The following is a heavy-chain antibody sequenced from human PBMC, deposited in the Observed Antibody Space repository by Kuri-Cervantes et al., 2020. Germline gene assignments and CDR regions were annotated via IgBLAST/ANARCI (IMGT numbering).Heavy chain of an antibody. CDR3: AQGGNKDY. V-gene: IGHV3-73*01. CDR2: IRSKAHNYAT. J-gene: IGHJ4*02. Sequence: GESLKISCAASGFTFSGSAIHWVRQASGKGLEWVGRIRSKAHNYATAYAASVEGRFTISRDDSKNTAYLQMNSLRAEDTAVYYCAQGGNKDYWGQGTLVTVSS. D-gene: IGHD4-23*01. CDR1: GFTFSGSA.